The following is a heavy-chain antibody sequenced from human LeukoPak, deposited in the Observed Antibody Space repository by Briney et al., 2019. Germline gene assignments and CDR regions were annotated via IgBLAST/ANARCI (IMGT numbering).Heavy chain of an antibody. CDR1: GGSISSYY. V-gene: IGHV4-4*07. D-gene: IGHD6-19*01. Sequence: SETLSLTCTVSGGSISSYYWSWIRQPVGKGLKWIGRIYTSGSTNYNPSLKSRVTMSVDTSKNQFSLKLSSVTAADTAVYYCARVGGWYSGNWFDPWGQGTLVTVSS. J-gene: IGHJ5*02. CDR3: ARVGGWYSGNWFDP. CDR2: IYTSGST.